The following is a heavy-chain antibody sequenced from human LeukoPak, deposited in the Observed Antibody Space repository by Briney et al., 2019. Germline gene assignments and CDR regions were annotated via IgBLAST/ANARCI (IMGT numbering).Heavy chain of an antibody. J-gene: IGHJ4*02. CDR2: INHSGST. V-gene: IGHV4-34*01. Sequence: SETLSLTCAVYGGSFSGYYWSWIRQPPGKGLEWIGEINHSGSTNYNPSLKSRVTISVDTSKNQFSLRLSSVTAADTAVYYCARGPYCSGGSCYLIYYFDYWGQATLVTVSS. CDR3: ARGPYCSGGSCYLIYYFDY. CDR1: GGSFSGYY. D-gene: IGHD2-15*01.